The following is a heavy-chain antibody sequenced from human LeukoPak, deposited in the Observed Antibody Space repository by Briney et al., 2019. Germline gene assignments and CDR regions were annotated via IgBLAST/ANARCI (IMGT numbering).Heavy chain of an antibody. D-gene: IGHD6-13*01. V-gene: IGHV1-46*03. CDR2: INPSGGST. J-gene: IGHJ4*02. CDR1: GYTFTSYY. CDR3: ARKVAAAGRSVIVVTNYFDY. Sequence: GASVKVSCKASGYTFTSYYMHWVRQAPGQGLEWMGIINPSGGSTSYAQKFQGRVTMTRDTSTSTVYMELSSLRSEDTAVYYCARKVAAAGRSVIVVTNYFDYWGQGTLVTVSS.